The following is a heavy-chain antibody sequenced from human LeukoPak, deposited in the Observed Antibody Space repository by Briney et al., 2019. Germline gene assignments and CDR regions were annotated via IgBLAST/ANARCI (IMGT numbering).Heavy chain of an antibody. CDR1: GGSISSYY. D-gene: IGHD2-15*01. CDR2: IYYSGST. Sequence: SETLSLTCTVSGGSISSYYWSWIRQPPGKGLEWIGYIYYSGSTNYNPSLKSRVTISVDTSKNQFSLKLSSVTAADTAVYYCARESCSGGSCYPDAFDIWGQGTMVTVSS. V-gene: IGHV4-59*01. J-gene: IGHJ3*02. CDR3: ARESCSGGSCYPDAFDI.